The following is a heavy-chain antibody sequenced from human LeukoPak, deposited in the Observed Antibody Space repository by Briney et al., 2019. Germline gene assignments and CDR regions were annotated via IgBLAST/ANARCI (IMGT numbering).Heavy chain of an antibody. V-gene: IGHV3-23*01. CDR3: AKDGGIVVVKESDY. Sequence: PGGSLRLSCAASGFTFSSYAMSWVRQAPGKGLEWVSAISGSGGSTYYADSVKGRFTISRDNSKNTLYLQMNSLRAEDTAVYYCAKDGGIVVVKESDYWGQGTLVTVSS. CDR1: GFTFSSYA. J-gene: IGHJ4*02. CDR2: ISGSGGST. D-gene: IGHD3-22*01.